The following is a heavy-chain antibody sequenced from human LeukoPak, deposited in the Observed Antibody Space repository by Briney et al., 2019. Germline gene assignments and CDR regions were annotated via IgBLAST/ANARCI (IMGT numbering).Heavy chain of an antibody. J-gene: IGHJ5*02. Sequence: GESLKISCKGSGYSFTSYWIGWVRQMPGKGLEWMGIIYPGDSDTRYSPSFQGQGTISADKSISTAYLQWSSLKASDTAMYYCARRIRRYTNWFDPWGQGTLVTVSS. D-gene: IGHD2-2*02. CDR3: ARRIRRYTNWFDP. V-gene: IGHV5-51*01. CDR1: GYSFTSYW. CDR2: IYPGDSDT.